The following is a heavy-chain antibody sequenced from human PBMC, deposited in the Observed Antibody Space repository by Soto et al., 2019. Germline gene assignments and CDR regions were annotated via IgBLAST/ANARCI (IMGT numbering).Heavy chain of an antibody. CDR1: GFTFSNYW. J-gene: IGHJ4*02. V-gene: IGHV3-74*01. Sequence: EVQLVESGGGLVQPGGSLRLSCVGSGFTFSNYWMHWVRQAPGKGLEWVSRIDHDGPTDYADSVRGRFTISRDNAENTLYLHRNSLSPEDTAVYYCVRDSHGDYWGQGTLVTVSS. CDR2: IDHDGPT. CDR3: VRDSHGDY.